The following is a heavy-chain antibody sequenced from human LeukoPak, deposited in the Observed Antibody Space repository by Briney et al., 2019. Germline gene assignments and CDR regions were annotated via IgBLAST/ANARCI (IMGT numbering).Heavy chain of an antibody. J-gene: IGHJ4*02. V-gene: IGHV3-48*04. CDR1: GFTFSSYS. D-gene: IGHD1-26*01. Sequence: GGSLRLSCAASGFTFSSYSMNWVRQTPGKGLEWVSFISSSSSTIYYADSVKGRFTISRDNAKNSLYLQMNSLRDTAVYYCARDRGGSYSAIDYWGQGTLVTVSS. CDR3: ARDRGGSYSAIDY. CDR2: ISSSSSTI.